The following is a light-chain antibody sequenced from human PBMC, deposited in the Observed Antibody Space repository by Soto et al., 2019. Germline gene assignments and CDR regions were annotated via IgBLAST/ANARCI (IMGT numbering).Light chain of an antibody. Sequence: DIQMTQSPSSLSASVGDRVTITCRASQSISSYLNWYQQKPGKAPKLLIYAASSLQSGVPSRFSSSGSGTDFTLTISSLPPEDFATYYCQQSYSTPPITFGQGTRLEIK. CDR1: QSISSY. J-gene: IGKJ5*01. V-gene: IGKV1-39*01. CDR2: AAS. CDR3: QQSYSTPPIT.